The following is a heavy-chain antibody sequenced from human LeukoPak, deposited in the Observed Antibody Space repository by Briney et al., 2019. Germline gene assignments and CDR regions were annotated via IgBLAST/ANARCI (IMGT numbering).Heavy chain of an antibody. CDR3: AKEWPVWIQLWRGPELYD. CDR1: GGSFSGYY. J-gene: IGHJ4*02. D-gene: IGHD5-18*01. V-gene: IGHV4-34*01. Sequence: SETLSLTCAVYGGSFSGYYWSWIRQPPGKGLEWIGEINHSGSTNYNPSLKSRVTISVDTSKNQFSLKLSSVTAADTAVYYCAKEWPVWIQLWRGPELYDWGQGTLVTVSS. CDR2: INHSGST.